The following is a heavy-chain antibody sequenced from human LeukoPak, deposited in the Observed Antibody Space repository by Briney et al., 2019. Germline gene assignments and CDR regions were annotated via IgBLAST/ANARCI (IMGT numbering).Heavy chain of an antibody. J-gene: IGHJ4*02. D-gene: IGHD5-12*01. V-gene: IGHV3-21*01. CDR2: ISSSSAYL. Sequence: GGSLRLSCAASGFTFSSYSMNWVRQAPGKGLEWVSSISSSSAYLYYADSMKGRFTISRDNAKNSLFLQMNSLRAEDTAVYYCARAGHSAYESGGDYWGQGTLVTVSS. CDR1: GFTFSSYS. CDR3: ARAGHSAYESGGDY.